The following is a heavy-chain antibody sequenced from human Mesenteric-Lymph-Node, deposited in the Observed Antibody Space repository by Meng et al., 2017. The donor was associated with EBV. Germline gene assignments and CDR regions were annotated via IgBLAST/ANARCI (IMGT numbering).Heavy chain of an antibody. Sequence: QVQPQHSGPGPVRPSQTLSLTCAISGDSVSNTNVAWTWIRQSPSRGLEWLGRTYYRSKWYNEYAQSVKGRITINPDTSKSEFSLQLNSVTPDDTAVYYCSRESWRAFDYWGQGTLVTASS. J-gene: IGHJ4*02. CDR1: GDSVSNTNVA. V-gene: IGHV6-1*01. CDR2: TYYRSKWYN. CDR3: SRESWRAFDY.